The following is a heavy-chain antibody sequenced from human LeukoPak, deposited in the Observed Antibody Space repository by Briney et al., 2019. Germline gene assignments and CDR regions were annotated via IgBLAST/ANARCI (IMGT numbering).Heavy chain of an antibody. D-gene: IGHD2-2*01. CDR1: GFTFSSYA. CDR2: ISGSGGST. J-gene: IGHJ3*02. CDR3: AIPIVVVPAAKNGHAFDI. Sequence: GGSLRLSXAASGFTFSSYAMSWVRQAPGKGLEWVSAISGSGGSTYYADSVKGRFTISRDNSKNTLYLQMNSLRAEDTAVYYCAIPIVVVPAAKNGHAFDIWGQGTMVTVSP. V-gene: IGHV3-23*01.